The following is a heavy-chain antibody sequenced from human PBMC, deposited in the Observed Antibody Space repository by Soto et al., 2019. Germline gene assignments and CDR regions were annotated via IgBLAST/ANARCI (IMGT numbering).Heavy chain of an antibody. CDR3: AGEGRNWFDP. CDR1: GGSISSYY. Sequence: PSETLSLTCTVPGGSISSYYWSWIRQPPGKGLEWIGYIYYSASTNYNPSLKSRVTISVDTSKNQFSLKLSSVTAADTAVYCWAGEGRNWFDPWGKGTLVTVSS. CDR2: IYYSAST. V-gene: IGHV4-59*01. J-gene: IGHJ5*02.